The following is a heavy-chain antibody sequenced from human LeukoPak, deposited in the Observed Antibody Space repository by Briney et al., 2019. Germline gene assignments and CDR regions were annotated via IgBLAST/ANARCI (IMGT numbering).Heavy chain of an antibody. D-gene: IGHD3-10*02. CDR2: IWYDGSNK. V-gene: IGHV3-33*01. CDR3: ARDITMFRYFDY. Sequence: GGSLRLSCAASGFTFSSYGMHWVRQAPGKGLEWVAVIWYDGSNKYYADSVKGRFTISRDNSKNTLYLQMNSLRAEDTAVYYCARDITMFRYFDYWGPGTMVTVSS. CDR1: GFTFSSYG. J-gene: IGHJ4*02.